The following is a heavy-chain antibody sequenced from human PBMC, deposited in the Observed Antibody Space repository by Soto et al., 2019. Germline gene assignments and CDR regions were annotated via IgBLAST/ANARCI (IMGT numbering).Heavy chain of an antibody. CDR3: ARDDRRYGMDV. CDR2: ISYDGSNK. CDR1: GFTFSSYA. J-gene: IGHJ6*02. Sequence: LRLSCAASGFTFSSYAMHWVRQAPGKGLEWVAVISYDGSNKYYADSVKGRFTVSRDNSKNTLYLQMNSLRAEDTAVYYCARDDRRYGMDVWGQGTTVTSP. V-gene: IGHV3-30-3*01.